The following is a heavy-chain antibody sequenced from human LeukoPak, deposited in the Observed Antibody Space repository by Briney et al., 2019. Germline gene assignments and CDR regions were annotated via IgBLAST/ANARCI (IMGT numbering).Heavy chain of an antibody. D-gene: IGHD3-10*01. V-gene: IGHV3-9*01. CDR3: AKDLISGGLGFDY. J-gene: IGHJ4*02. Sequence: PGGSLRLSCAASGFTFDDYAMHWVRQAPGEGLEWVSGISWNSGSIGYADSVKGRFTISRDNAKNSLYLQMNSLRAEDTALYYCAKDLISGGLGFDYWGQGTLVTVSS. CDR2: ISWNSGSI. CDR1: GFTFDDYA.